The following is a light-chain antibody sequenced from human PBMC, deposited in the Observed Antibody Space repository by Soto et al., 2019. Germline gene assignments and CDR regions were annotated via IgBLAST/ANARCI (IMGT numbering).Light chain of an antibody. Sequence: DIVMTQSPDSLAVSLGERATINCKSSQPVLSRSNNKNYLSWYQQKPGQPPKLLISWASTRESGVPDRFSVSGSGTDFTLTISTLQAEEVAVYYCQQYDSAPWAFGPGTKVEIQ. V-gene: IGKV4-1*01. CDR1: QPVLSRSNNKNY. CDR2: WAS. CDR3: QQYDSAPWA. J-gene: IGKJ1*01.